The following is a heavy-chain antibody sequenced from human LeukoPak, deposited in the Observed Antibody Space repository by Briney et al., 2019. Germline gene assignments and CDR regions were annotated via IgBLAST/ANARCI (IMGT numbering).Heavy chain of an antibody. CDR2: INPNGGGT. D-gene: IGHD5-12*01. J-gene: IGHJ4*02. V-gene: IGHV1-2*02. CDR3: ARARSGSLDY. Sequence: APVKVSCKASGYTFIGYFIHWVRQAPGQGLEWMGRINPNGGGTNFAQKFQGRVSMSTDTSVTTSYLELSSLGSDDSAVYYCARARSGSLDYWGQGALVTVSS. CDR1: GYTFIGYF.